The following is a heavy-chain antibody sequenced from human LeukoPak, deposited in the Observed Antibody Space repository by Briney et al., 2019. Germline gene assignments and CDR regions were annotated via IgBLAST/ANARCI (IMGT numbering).Heavy chain of an antibody. D-gene: IGHD3-22*01. CDR1: GFTFGDYG. CDR3: TRGDYYDSSGYYFLFDY. CDR2: IRSKPYGGTT. Sequence: GGSLRLSCTASGFTFGDYGMSWVRQAPGKGLEWVGFIRSKPYGGTTEYAASVKGRFTISRDESKSIAYLQMNSLKTEDTAVYYCTRGDYYDSSGYYFLFDYWGQGTLVTVSS. J-gene: IGHJ4*02. V-gene: IGHV3-49*04.